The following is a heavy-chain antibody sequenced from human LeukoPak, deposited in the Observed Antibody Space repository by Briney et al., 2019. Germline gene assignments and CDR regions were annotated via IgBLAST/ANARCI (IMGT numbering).Heavy chain of an antibody. V-gene: IGHV3-21*01. Sequence: PGGSLRLSCAASGFTFSSYSMNWVRQAPGKWLEWVSSISSSSSYIYYADSVKGRFTISRDNAKNSLYLQMNSLRAEDTAVYYCAKDTSEITIFGVVSLGYWGQGTLVTVSS. J-gene: IGHJ4*02. CDR2: ISSSSSYI. CDR3: AKDTSEITIFGVVSLGY. D-gene: IGHD3-3*01. CDR1: GFTFSSYS.